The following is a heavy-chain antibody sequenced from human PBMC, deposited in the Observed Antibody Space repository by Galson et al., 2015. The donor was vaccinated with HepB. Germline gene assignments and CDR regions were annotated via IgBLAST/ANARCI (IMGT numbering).Heavy chain of an antibody. V-gene: IGHV5-10-1*01. J-gene: IGHJ6*02. CDR3: ARSRATTVGYYGMDV. Sequence: QSGAEVKKPGESLRISCRGSGYSFTSYWISWVRQMPGKGLEWMGRIDPSDSYTNYSPSFQGHVTISADKSISTAYLQWSSLKASDTAMYYCARSRATTVGYYGMDVWGQGTTVTVSS. CDR1: GYSFTSYW. CDR2: IDPSDSYT. D-gene: IGHD1-1*01.